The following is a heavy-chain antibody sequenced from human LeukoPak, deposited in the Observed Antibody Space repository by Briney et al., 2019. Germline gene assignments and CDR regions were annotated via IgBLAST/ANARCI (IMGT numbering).Heavy chain of an antibody. J-gene: IGHJ4*02. CDR2: IIPIFGTA. V-gene: IGHV1-69*13. CDR3: ARDGRCSGGSCYSIGLDY. D-gene: IGHD2-15*01. CDR1: GGTFSSYA. Sequence: SVTVSCTASGGTFSSYAISWVRQAPGQGLEWMGGIIPIFGTANYAQKFQGRVTITADESTSTAYMELSSLRSEDTAVYYCARDGRCSGGSCYSIGLDYWGQGTLVTVSS.